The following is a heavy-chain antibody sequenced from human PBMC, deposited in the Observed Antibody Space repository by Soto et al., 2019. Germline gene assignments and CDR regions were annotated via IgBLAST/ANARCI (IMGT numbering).Heavy chain of an antibody. CDR1: GFTFSSYS. Sequence: EVQLVESGGGLVKPGGSLRLSCAASGFTFSSYSMNWVRKAPGKGLEWVSSISSSSSYIYYADSVKGRFTISRDNAKNSLSLQMNSLRAEDKAVYYCARGDYCSSTSCANDYWGQGTLVTVAS. CDR3: ARGDYCSSTSCANDY. V-gene: IGHV3-21*01. CDR2: ISSSSSYI. D-gene: IGHD2-2*01. J-gene: IGHJ4*02.